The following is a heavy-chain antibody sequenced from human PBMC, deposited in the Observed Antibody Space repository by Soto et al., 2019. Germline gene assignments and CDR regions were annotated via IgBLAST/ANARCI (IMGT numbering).Heavy chain of an antibody. D-gene: IGHD3-22*01. CDR2: IIPIFGTA. CDR1: GGTFSSYA. CDR3: AREDRDSSGELYYYYGMDV. V-gene: IGHV1-69*06. Sequence: SVKVSCKASGGTFSSYAISWVRQAPGQGLEWMGGIIPIFGTANYAQKFQGRVTITADKSTSTAYMELSSLRSEDTAVYYCAREDRDSSGELYYYYGMDVWGQGTTVTVSS. J-gene: IGHJ6*02.